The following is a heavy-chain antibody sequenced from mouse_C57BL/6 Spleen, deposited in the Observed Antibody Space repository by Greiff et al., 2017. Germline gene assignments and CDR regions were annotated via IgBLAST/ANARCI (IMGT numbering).Heavy chain of an antibody. CDR3: ARYYSGSSWYFDV. CDR2: IDPSDSET. D-gene: IGHD1-1*01. V-gene: IGHV1-52*01. CDR1: GYTFTSYW. Sequence: QVQLQQPGAELVRPGSSVKLSCKASGYTFTSYWMHWVKQRPIQGLEWIGNIDPSDSETHYNQKFKDKATLTVDKSSSTAYMQLSSLTSEDSAVYYCARYYSGSSWYFDVWGTGTTVTVSS. J-gene: IGHJ1*03.